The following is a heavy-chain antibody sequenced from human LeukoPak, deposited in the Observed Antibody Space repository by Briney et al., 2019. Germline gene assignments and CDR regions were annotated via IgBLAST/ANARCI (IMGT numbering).Heavy chain of an antibody. J-gene: IGHJ5*02. D-gene: IGHD3-16*01. CDR3: ARQRFTTRAYAGNWFDP. CDR1: GYTFTSYG. V-gene: IGHV5-51*01. CDR2: IYPGDSDT. Sequence: ASVKVSSKASGYTFTSYGISWVRQLPGKGLEWMGVIYPGDSDTRYSPSFQGQVTISADKSISTAYLQRSSVNAADTAMYYCARQRFTTRAYAGNWFDPWGQGTLVTVSS.